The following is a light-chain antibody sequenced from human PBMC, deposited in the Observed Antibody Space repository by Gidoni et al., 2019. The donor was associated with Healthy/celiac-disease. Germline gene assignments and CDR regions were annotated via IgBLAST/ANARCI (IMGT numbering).Light chain of an antibody. CDR1: QIVSSN. V-gene: IGKV3-15*01. J-gene: IGKJ2*01. CDR3: QQYNNWLYT. CDR2: GAS. Sequence: EIAMTHSPATLSVSPGERATLSCRSSQIVSSNLAWYQQKPGQAPRLLIYGASTRATGIPARFSGSGAGTEFTLTISSLQSEDFAVYYCQQYNNWLYTFGQGTKLEIK.